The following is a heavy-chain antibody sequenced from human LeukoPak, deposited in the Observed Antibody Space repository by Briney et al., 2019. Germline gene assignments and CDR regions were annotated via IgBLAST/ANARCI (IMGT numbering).Heavy chain of an antibody. CDR2: IYHSGST. CDR1: GGSISSSNW. Sequence: SETLSLTCAVSGGSISSSNWWSWVRQPPGKGLEWIGEIYHSGSTNYNPSLKSRVTISVDKSKNQFSLKLSSVTAADTAVYYCARVPFGLGGDYYFDYWGQGTLVTVSS. CDR3: ARVPFGLGGDYYFDY. J-gene: IGHJ4*02. D-gene: IGHD3/OR15-3a*01. V-gene: IGHV4-4*02.